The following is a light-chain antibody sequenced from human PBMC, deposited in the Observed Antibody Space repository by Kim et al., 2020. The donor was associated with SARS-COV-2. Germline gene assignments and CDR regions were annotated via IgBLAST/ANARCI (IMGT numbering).Light chain of an antibody. CDR3: LQHKSYPYT. V-gene: IGKV1-17*03. J-gene: IGKJ2*01. CDR1: QDISNF. CDR2: AAS. Sequence: SASVGDRVTIPCRTSQDISNFLAWFQQKPGKVPKRLIYAASSLQSWVPSMFSGSGSGTEYSLTISSLQPEDFATYDCLQHKSYPYTLGQGTKLEI.